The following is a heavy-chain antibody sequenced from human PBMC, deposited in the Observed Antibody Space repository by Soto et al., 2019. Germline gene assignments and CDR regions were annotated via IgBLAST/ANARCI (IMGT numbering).Heavy chain of an antibody. V-gene: IGHV6-1*01. D-gene: IGHD6-19*01. CDR1: SVGLSIYIAA. CDR2: TYYRSKWFT. J-gene: IGHJ4*02. Sequence: PALSLTCPISSVGLSIYIAAWNLIRQSPSRGLEWLGRTYYRSKWFTGYAVSVQGRIRIYADTSKNQISLQPNSVTPEDTAVYYCASQLQWLDYWGQGTPVTDSS. CDR3: ASQLQWLDY.